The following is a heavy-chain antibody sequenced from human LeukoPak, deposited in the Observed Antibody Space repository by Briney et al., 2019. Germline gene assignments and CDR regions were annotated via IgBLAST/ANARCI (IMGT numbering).Heavy chain of an antibody. CDR2: ISGSGGST. V-gene: IGHV3-23*01. D-gene: IGHD3-22*01. Sequence: GGSLRLSCAASGFTFSSYAMSWVRQAPGKGLEWFSAISGSGGSTYYADSVKGRFTISRDNSKNTLYLQMNSLRAEDTAVYSCVRDGDTSGYTNWGQGTLVTVSS. CDR1: GFTFSSYA. CDR3: VRDGDTSGYTN. J-gene: IGHJ4*02.